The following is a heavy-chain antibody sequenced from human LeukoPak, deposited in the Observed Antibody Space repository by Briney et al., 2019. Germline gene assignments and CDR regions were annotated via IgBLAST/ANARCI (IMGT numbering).Heavy chain of an antibody. Sequence: ASVKVSCKASGYTFTSYDINWVRQATGQGLEWMGWMNPNSGNTGYAQKFQGRITMTRNTSISTAYMELSSLRSEDTAVYYCARSPADTAMVRLRYYYYYGMDVWGQGTRDSVSS. D-gene: IGHD5-18*01. CDR1: GYTFTSYD. V-gene: IGHV1-8*01. CDR2: MNPNSGNT. CDR3: ARSPADTAMVRLRYYYYYGMDV. J-gene: IGHJ6*01.